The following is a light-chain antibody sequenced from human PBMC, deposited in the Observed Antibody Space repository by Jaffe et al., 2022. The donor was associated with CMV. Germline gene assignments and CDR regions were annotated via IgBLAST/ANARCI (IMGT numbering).Light chain of an antibody. CDR2: DAS. CDR3: QQRKIWPPLT. CDR1: QSVDSY. Sequence: EIVLTQSPATLSLSPGDRATLSCRASQSVDSYLAWYQQKPGQAPRLLIHDASNRATGIPARFSGSGSGTDFTLTITSLEPEDFAVYYCQQRKIWPPLTFGGGTKVEIK. V-gene: IGKV3-11*01. J-gene: IGKJ4*01.